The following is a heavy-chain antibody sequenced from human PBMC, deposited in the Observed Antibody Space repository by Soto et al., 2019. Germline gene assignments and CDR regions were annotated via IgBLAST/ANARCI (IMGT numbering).Heavy chain of an antibody. Sequence: GGSLRLSCAASGFTFSSYAMSWVRQAPGKGLEWVSAISGSGGSTYYADSVKGRFTISRDNSKNTLYLQMNSLRAEDTAVYYCARSGYSYGRFEYWGQGTLVTVSS. CDR3: ARSGYSYGRFEY. D-gene: IGHD5-18*01. CDR2: ISGSGGST. J-gene: IGHJ4*02. CDR1: GFTFSSYA. V-gene: IGHV3-23*01.